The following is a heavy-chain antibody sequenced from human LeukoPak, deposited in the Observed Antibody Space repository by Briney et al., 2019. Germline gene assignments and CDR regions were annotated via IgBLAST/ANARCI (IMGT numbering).Heavy chain of an antibody. D-gene: IGHD3-22*01. V-gene: IGHV4-59*01. CDR1: GGSISSYY. J-gene: IGHJ4*02. CDR2: IYYSGST. Sequence: PSETLSLTCTVSGGSISSYYWSWIRQPPGKGLEWIGYIYYSGSTNYNPSLKSRVTISVDTSKNQFSLKLSSVTAADTAVYCCARCPPNYYDSSGYFDYWGQGTLVTVSS. CDR3: ARCPPNYYDSSGYFDY.